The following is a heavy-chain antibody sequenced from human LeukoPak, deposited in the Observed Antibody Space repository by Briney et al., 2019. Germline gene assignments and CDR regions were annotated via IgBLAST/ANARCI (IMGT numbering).Heavy chain of an antibody. CDR1: GYTFTSYA. CDR3: ARDEGSSWYGCLDY. Sequence: GASVKVSCKASGYTFTSYAMHWVRQAPGQRLEWMGWINAGNGNTKYSQKFQGRVTITRDTSASTAYMELSSLRSEDTAVYYCARDEGSSWYGCLDYWGQGTLVTVSS. V-gene: IGHV1-3*01. CDR2: INAGNGNT. J-gene: IGHJ4*02. D-gene: IGHD6-13*01.